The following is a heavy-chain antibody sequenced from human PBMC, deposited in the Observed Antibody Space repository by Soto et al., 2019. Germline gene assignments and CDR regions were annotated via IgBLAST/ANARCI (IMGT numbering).Heavy chain of an antibody. Sequence: PWGSLRLSCAASGFAFSTYVMSFFRHSPLKWLEWVSAISGSGGSTYYADSVKGRFTISRDKSMNTLYLQMNSLRVEDTAVYYCAKAGATNKDYDILTGYYPFDYWGQGTPVTVSS. CDR3: AKAGATNKDYDILTGYYPFDY. D-gene: IGHD3-9*01. V-gene: IGHV3-23*01. J-gene: IGHJ4*02. CDR2: ISGSGGST. CDR1: GFAFSTYV.